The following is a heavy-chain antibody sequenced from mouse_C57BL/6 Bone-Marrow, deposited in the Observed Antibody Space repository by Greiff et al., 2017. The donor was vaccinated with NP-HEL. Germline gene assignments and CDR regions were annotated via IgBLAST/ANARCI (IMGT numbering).Heavy chain of an antibody. V-gene: IGHV2-5*01. D-gene: IGHD2-5*01. Sequence: VQLVESGPGLVQPSQSLSITCTVSGFSLTSYGVHWVRQSPGKGLEWLGVIWRGGSTDYNAAFMSRLSITKDNSKSQVFFKMNSLQADDTAIYYCAKTHYSNYVGYFDVWGTGTTVTVSS. J-gene: IGHJ1*03. CDR1: GFSLTSYG. CDR3: AKTHYSNYVGYFDV. CDR2: IWRGGST.